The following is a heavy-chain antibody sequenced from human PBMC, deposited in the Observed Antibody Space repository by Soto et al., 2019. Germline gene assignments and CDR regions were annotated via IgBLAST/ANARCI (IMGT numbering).Heavy chain of an antibody. Sequence: GGSLRLSCAASGFTFSDYGIDWIRQAPGKGLEWVAVISHEGGTQYYADSVRGRFIVSRDNSKNILYLQVDSLRPEDTAVYFCAKEGSPKVSRWDDYWGQGTLVTVSS. J-gene: IGHJ4*02. CDR2: ISHEGGTQ. D-gene: IGHD1-26*01. CDR1: GFTFSDYG. V-gene: IGHV3-30*18. CDR3: AKEGSPKVSRWDDY.